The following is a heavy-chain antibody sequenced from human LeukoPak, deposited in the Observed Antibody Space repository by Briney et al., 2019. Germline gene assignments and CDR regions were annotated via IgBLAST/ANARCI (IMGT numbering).Heavy chain of an antibody. CDR2: IKSKTDGGTT. CDR3: TTEDLEPHDAFDI. J-gene: IGHJ3*02. V-gene: IGHV3-15*01. Sequence: KTGGSLRLSCAASGFTFTNYGMHWVRQAPGKGLEWVGRIKSKTDGGTTDYAAPVKGRFTISRDDSKNTLYLQMNSLKTEDTAVYYCTTEDLEPHDAFDIWGQGTMVTVSS. CDR1: GFTFTNYG.